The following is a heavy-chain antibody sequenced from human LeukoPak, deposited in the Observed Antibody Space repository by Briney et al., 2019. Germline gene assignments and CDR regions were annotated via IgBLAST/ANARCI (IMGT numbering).Heavy chain of an antibody. CDR1: GGSISSSGYY. J-gene: IGHJ3*02. CDR2: LFYTGST. CDR3: SGRPSAPDAFDI. D-gene: IGHD3-3*01. V-gene: IGHV4-39*01. Sequence: PSETLSLTCIVSGGSISSSGYYWGWLRQSPGKGMEWIASLFYTGSTHYNPSLMSRVTISGDTSKIQFALNVWSVTAAGTAVYYCSGRPSAPDAFDIWGQGTMVTVSS.